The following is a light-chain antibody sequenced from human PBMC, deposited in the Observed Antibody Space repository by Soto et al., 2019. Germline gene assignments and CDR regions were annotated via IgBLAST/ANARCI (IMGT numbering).Light chain of an antibody. CDR3: EQYCSTPLT. J-gene: IGKJ4*01. CDR2: DAS. CDR1: QSVGNNY. Sequence: EIVLTQSPGTLSLSPGERATLSCRASQSVGNNYLAWYQQKPGQAPRFLIYDASSRATGIPDRFSGSGSGTDFTLTISRLEPEDFEVYYCEQYCSTPLTFGGGTKVEIK. V-gene: IGKV3-20*01.